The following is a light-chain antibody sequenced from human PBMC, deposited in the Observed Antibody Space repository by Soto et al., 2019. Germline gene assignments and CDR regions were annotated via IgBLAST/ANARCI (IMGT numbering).Light chain of an antibody. CDR3: QQYGSSPLP. J-gene: IGKJ4*01. V-gene: IGKV3-15*01. Sequence: EIGMTQSPATLSVSPGERATLSFRASQSVSTNLAWYQQRPGQAPRLLIHDASMRATGVPARFSGSGSGTEFTLTISSLQSEDFAVYYCQQYGSSPLPFGGGTKVDIK. CDR2: DAS. CDR1: QSVSTN.